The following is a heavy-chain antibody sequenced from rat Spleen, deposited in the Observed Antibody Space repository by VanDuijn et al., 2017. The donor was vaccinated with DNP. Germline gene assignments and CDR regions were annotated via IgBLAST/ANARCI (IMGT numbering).Heavy chain of an antibody. V-gene: IGHV5-22*01. CDR1: GFTFSDYA. CDR3: ARQSAIYYYGYVPTFFDY. CDR2: ISYDGGSRT. D-gene: IGHD1-12*01. Sequence: EVQLVESGGGLVQPGNSLKLSCAASGFTFSDYAMAWVRQSPTKGLEWVASISYDGGSRTYYADSVKGRFTISRDDAKSGLYLQMNSLRSEDTATYYCARQSAIYYYGYVPTFFDYWGQGVMVAVSS. J-gene: IGHJ2*01.